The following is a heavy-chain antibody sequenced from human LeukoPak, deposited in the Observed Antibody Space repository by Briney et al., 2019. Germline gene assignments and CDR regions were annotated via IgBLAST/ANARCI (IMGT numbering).Heavy chain of an antibody. CDR3: ARLIIAAAGSFDY. CDR1: VGSISSSSYY. D-gene: IGHD6-13*01. Sequence: SETLSLTCTVSVGSISSSSYYWGWIRQPPGKGREWIGSIYYRRSTYYTASVKSRFTISVDTSKNQFSLKLSSVTAADTAVYYCARLIIAAAGSFDYWGQGTLVTVSS. J-gene: IGHJ4*02. CDR2: IYYRRST. V-gene: IGHV4-39*01.